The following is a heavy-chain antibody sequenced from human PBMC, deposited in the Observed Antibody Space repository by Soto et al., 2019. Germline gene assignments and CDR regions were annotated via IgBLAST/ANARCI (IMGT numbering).Heavy chain of an antibody. CDR2: ISYDGSNK. Sequence: QTGGSLRLSCAASGFTFSSYGMHWVRQAPGKGLEWVAVISYDGSNKYYADSVKGRFTISRDNSKNTLYLQMNSLRAEDTAVYYCAKDWVVVPAAIAAAGPFDYWGQGTLVTVSS. J-gene: IGHJ4*02. CDR3: AKDWVVVPAAIAAAGPFDY. V-gene: IGHV3-30*18. CDR1: GFTFSSYG. D-gene: IGHD2-2*01.